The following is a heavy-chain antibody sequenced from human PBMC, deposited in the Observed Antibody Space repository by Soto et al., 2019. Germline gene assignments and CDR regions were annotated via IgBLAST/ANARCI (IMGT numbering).Heavy chain of an antibody. CDR1: GGSVTNSSYY. Sequence: SETLSLTCTVSGGSVTNSSYYWGWIRQSPGKGLEWIGSVYYRGRSYSKSSVRSRVTISVDTSKNRFSLSLNSVTASDTAVYFCVSQRTTVPTQAYFDYWGPGALVTVSS. CDR3: VSQRTTVPTQAYFDY. D-gene: IGHD4-17*01. CDR2: VYYRGRS. V-gene: IGHV4-39*01. J-gene: IGHJ4*02.